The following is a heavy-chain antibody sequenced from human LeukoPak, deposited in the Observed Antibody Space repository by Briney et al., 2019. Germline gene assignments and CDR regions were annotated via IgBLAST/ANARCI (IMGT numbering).Heavy chain of an antibody. J-gene: IGHJ5*02. CDR3: ARGIAARQRVIDP. CDR2: IIPILGMA. D-gene: IGHD6-6*01. V-gene: IGHV1-69*04. CDR1: GGTFSSYA. Sequence: GASVKVSCKASGGTFSSYAISWVRQAPGQGLEWMGRIIPILGMANYAQKFQGRVTITADKSTSTAYMELSSLRSDDTAVYYCARGIAARQRVIDPWGQGTLVTVSS.